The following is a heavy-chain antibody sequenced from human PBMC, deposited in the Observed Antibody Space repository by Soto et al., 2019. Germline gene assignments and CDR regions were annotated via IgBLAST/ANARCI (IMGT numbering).Heavy chain of an antibody. CDR1: GYPFTSYG. D-gene: IGHD6-19*01. Sequence: QVQLGQSGAEVKKPGASVKVSCKTSGYPFTSYGINWVRQAPGQGPEWMGWISAYNGKTCYTQKFQGRVTMTTDTSTSTAYTELRSLRSDDTAVYYCARDRLIAVTGLLHYWGQGTLVTVSS. V-gene: IGHV1-18*01. J-gene: IGHJ4*02. CDR3: ARDRLIAVTGLLHY. CDR2: ISAYNGKT.